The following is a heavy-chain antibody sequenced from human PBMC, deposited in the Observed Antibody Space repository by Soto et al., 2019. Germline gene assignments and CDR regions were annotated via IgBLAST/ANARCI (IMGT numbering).Heavy chain of an antibody. V-gene: IGHV1-3*01. J-gene: IGHJ4*02. CDR1: GYSFSTHA. CDR2: INSVNDHT. CDR3: ARNILGGTTDY. D-gene: IGHD1-7*01. Sequence: ASVKVSCKASGYSFSTHAMHWVRQAPGQGLEWVGWINSVNDHTIYSEKFQGRVTITNDTSATTAYMELSSLTSEDTAIYYCARNILGGTTDYWGQGTLVTVSS.